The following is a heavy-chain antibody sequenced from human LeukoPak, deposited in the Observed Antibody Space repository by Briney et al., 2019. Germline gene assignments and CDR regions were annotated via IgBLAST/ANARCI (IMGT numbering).Heavy chain of an antibody. CDR1: GFTFSSYA. V-gene: IGHV3-23*01. Sequence: AGSLRLSCAASGFTFSSYAMSWVRQAPGKGLEWVSAISGSGGSTYYADSVKGRFTISRDNSKNTLYLQMNSLRAEDTAVYYCAKDRVKADCSGGSCYGDDYWGQGTLVTVSS. J-gene: IGHJ4*02. D-gene: IGHD2-15*01. CDR2: ISGSGGST. CDR3: AKDRVKADCSGGSCYGDDY.